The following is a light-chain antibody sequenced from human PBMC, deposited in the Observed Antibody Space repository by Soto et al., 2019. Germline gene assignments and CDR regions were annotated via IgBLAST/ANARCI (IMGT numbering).Light chain of an antibody. CDR2: EVT. Sequence: SGLPRPASVSGSRGQSIAISCTGTSSDVGGYNYVSWYQQHPGKAPKLIIYEVTNRPSGVSNRFSGYKSGNRASLTISGLQAEDEPDYYCSSYTSRSTLGVFGTGTKV. V-gene: IGLV2-14*01. CDR1: SSDVGGYNY. J-gene: IGLJ1*01. CDR3: SSYTSRSTLGV.